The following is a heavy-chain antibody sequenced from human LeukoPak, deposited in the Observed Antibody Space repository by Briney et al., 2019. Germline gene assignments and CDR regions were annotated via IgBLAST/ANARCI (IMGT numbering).Heavy chain of an antibody. Sequence: AGGSLRLSCAASGFTFSSYSMNWVRQAPGKGLEWVSYISSSSSTIYYADSVKGRFTISRDNSKNTLYLQMNSLRAEDTAVYYCARVWGRGFDYWGQGTLVTVSS. V-gene: IGHV3-48*01. CDR3: ARVWGRGFDY. D-gene: IGHD3-10*01. CDR1: GFTFSSYS. CDR2: ISSSSSTI. J-gene: IGHJ4*02.